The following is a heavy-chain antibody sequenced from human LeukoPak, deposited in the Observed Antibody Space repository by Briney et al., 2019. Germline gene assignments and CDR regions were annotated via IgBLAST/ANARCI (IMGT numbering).Heavy chain of an antibody. D-gene: IGHD3-10*01. CDR2: ISTGSAYS. V-gene: IGHV3-11*03. J-gene: IGHJ4*02. CDR3: ARIGGGGSGSYYPDY. Sequence: PGGSLRLSCVASGFTFSEYYMSWIRQAPGKGLEYISYISTGSAYSKYADSVQGRFTISRDNAKKSLYLQMTSLRGDDTAVYYCARIGGGGSGSYYPDYWGQGTLVTVSS. CDR1: GFTFSEYY.